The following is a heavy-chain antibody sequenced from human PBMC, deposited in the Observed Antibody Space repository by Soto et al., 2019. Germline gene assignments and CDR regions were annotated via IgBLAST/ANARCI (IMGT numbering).Heavy chain of an antibody. CDR2: INHSGST. D-gene: IGHD3-10*01. Sequence: SETLSLTCAVSGGTFSGYYWSWIRQPPGKGLEWIGEINHSGSTNYNPSLKSRVSISVDTSKNRFSLSLTSVTAADTDVYYCARGRPLYASGNYLNYWGQGTLVTVSS. CDR1: GGTFSGYY. V-gene: IGHV4-34*01. J-gene: IGHJ4*02. CDR3: ARGRPLYASGNYLNY.